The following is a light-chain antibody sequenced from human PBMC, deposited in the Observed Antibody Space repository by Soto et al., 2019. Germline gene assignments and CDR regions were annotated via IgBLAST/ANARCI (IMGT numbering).Light chain of an antibody. CDR1: SSDVGGYNY. Sequence: QSSLTQPPSASGSPGQSVSISCTGTSSDVGGYNYVSWYQQRPGKVPKVIIYEVTKRPSGVPDRFSGSKSGNTASLTVSGLQAEDEADCFCSSYANNNNMLVFGTGTKLTVL. J-gene: IGLJ1*01. CDR3: SSYANNNNMLV. V-gene: IGLV2-8*01. CDR2: EVT.